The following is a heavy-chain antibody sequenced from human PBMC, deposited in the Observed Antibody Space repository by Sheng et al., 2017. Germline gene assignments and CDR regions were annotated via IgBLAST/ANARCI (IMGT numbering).Heavy chain of an antibody. V-gene: IGHV4-4*07. CDR1: VAPSVVTT. D-gene: IGHD2-2*01. Sequence: QVQLQESGPGLVKAFRRPCPSPALSLVAPSVVTTGAGSGSPPGRDWSGLGVSIPVGAPTTTPPSKSRVTMSVDTSKNQFSLKLSSVTAADTAVYYCARDGSAAPDAFDIWGQGTMVTVSS. CDR3: ARDGSAAPDAFDI. J-gene: IGHJ3*02. CDR2: SIPVGAP.